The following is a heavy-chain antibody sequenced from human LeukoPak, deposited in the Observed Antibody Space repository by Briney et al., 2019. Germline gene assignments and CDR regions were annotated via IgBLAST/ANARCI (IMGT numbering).Heavy chain of an antibody. V-gene: IGHV3-33*01. J-gene: IGHJ4*02. CDR2: IWYDGGNK. CDR1: GFXFSTYG. Sequence: GGSLRLSCAASGFXFSTYGIHWVRQAPGKGLEWVALIWYDGGNKYYADSVRGRFTISRDNSKNTLFLQMNSLRAEDTAVYYCARSREHGSGTYDSYYFDYWGQGTLVTVSS. CDR3: ARSREHGSGTYDSYYFDY. D-gene: IGHD3-10*01.